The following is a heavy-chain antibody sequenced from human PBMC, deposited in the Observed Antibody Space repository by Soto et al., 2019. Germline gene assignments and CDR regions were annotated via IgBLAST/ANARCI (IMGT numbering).Heavy chain of an antibody. CDR3: AKDSGSYYKDAFDI. D-gene: IGHD1-26*01. J-gene: IGHJ3*02. V-gene: IGHV3-23*01. Sequence: PGGSLRLSCAASGFTFNDYGMNWVRQAPGKGLEWVSAISGSGGSTYYADSVKGRFTISRDNSKNTLYLQMNSLRAEDTAVYYCAKDSGSYYKDAFDIWGQGTMVTVSS. CDR1: GFTFNDYG. CDR2: ISGSGGST.